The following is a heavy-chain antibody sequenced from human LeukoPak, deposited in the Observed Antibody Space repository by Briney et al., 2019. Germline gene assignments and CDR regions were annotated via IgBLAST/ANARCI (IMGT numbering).Heavy chain of an antibody. CDR2: ISGSGGST. J-gene: IGHJ4*02. V-gene: IGHV3-23*01. CDR1: GFTFSSYW. Sequence: GGSLRLSCVASGFTFSSYWMHWVRQAPGKGLEWVSAISGSGGSTYYADSVKGRFTISRDNSKNTLYLQMNSLRAEDTAVYYCAKDLEGYFDYWGQGTLVTVSS. CDR3: AKDLEGYFDY.